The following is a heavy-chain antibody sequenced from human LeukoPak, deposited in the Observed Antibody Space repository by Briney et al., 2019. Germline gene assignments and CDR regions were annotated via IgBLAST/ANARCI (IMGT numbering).Heavy chain of an antibody. CDR3: ARDLSYYDRSGKLY. J-gene: IGHJ4*02. V-gene: IGHV3-11*01. Sequence: PAGSLRLSCAASGFTFSDYYMSWIRQAPGKGLEWVSYISNSGSTIYYADSVNGRFTTSRENAKHSLYLQMNSLRAEDTAVYYCARDLSYYDRSGKLYWGQGTLVTVSS. CDR1: GFTFSDYY. CDR2: ISNSGSTI. D-gene: IGHD3-22*01.